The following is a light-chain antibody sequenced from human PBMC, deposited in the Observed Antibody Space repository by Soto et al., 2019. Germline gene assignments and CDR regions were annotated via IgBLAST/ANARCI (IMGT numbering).Light chain of an antibody. Sequence: QTVVTQPPSVSGAPGQRVTISCTGSSSNIGAGYDVHWYQQLPGTAPKLLIYGNSNRLSGVPDRFSGSKSGTSASLAITGLQAEDEADYYCQSYDSSLSGFYVFGTGTKVTVL. V-gene: IGLV1-40*01. CDR1: SSNIGAGYD. J-gene: IGLJ1*01. CDR3: QSYDSSLSGFYV. CDR2: GNS.